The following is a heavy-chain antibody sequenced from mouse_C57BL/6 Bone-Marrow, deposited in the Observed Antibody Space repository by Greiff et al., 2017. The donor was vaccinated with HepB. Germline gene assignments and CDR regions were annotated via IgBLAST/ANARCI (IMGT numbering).Heavy chain of an antibody. CDR2: IRSKSNNYAT. D-gene: IGHD2-14*01. J-gene: IGHJ3*01. V-gene: IGHV10-1*01. CDR3: VRHGYHEGFAY. CDR1: GFSFNTYA. Sequence: EVQLVESGGGLVQPKGSLKLSCAASGFSFNTYAMNWVRQAPGKGLEWVARIRSKSNNYATYYADSVKDRFTISRDDSESMLYLQMNNLKTEDTAMYYCVRHGYHEGFAYWGQGTLVTVSA.